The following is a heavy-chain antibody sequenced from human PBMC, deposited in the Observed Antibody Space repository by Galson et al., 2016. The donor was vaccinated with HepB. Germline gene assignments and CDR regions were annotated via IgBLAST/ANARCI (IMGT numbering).Heavy chain of an antibody. CDR1: GFTFSEYY. Sequence: SLRLSCAASGFTFSEYYMSWVRQAPGKGLECVAYISSSRGYTHYAESVKGRFTISRDNAKNTLYLEMNSLSAADTAVYYCARAPKLRGVIMTTPFDYWGQGTLVTVSS. J-gene: IGHJ4*02. CDR3: ARAPKLRGVIMTTPFDY. CDR2: ISSSRGYT. D-gene: IGHD3-10*01. V-gene: IGHV3-11*05.